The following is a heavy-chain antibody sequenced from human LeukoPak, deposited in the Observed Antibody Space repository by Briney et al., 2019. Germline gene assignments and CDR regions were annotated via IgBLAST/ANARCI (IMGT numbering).Heavy chain of an antibody. J-gene: IGHJ3*02. V-gene: IGHV1-8*02. Sequence: ASVKVSCKASGGTFNSYAISWVRQATGQGLEWMGWMNPNSGNTGYAQKFQGRVTMTRSTSISTVDMDLSRLTSDDTAVYYCARGGSGAYSALDIWGQGTVVTVSS. CDR2: MNPNSGNT. D-gene: IGHD3-10*01. CDR3: ARGGSGAYSALDI. CDR1: GGTFNSYA.